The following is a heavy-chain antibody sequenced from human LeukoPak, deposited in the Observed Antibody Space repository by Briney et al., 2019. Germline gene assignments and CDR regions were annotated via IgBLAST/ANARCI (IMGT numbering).Heavy chain of an antibody. CDR2: ITTTAHGATT. V-gene: IGHV3-15*07. J-gene: IGHJ4*02. Sequence: GGSLRLSCATSGFTFGDYHMDWVRQAPGKGLEWVGRITTTAHGATTDYAAPVKGRFTISRDDSKNTVYLQMNSLKTEDTALYYCSEGLAYWGQGTLVTVSS. CDR3: SEGLAY. CDR1: GFTFGDYH.